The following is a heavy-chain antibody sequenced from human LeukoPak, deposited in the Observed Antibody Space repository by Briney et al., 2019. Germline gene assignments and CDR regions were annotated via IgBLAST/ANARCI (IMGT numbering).Heavy chain of an antibody. J-gene: IGHJ5*02. CDR3: ARDAPRYCSGGSCPNWFDP. Sequence: SETLSLTCAVYGGSFSGYYWSWIRQPPGKGLGWIGYINHSGNTNYNPPLKSRVTISVDTSKNQFSLKLSSVTAADTAVYYCARDAPRYCSGGSCPNWFDPWGQGTLVTVSS. D-gene: IGHD2-15*01. V-gene: IGHV4-59*01. CDR1: GGSFSGYY. CDR2: INHSGNT.